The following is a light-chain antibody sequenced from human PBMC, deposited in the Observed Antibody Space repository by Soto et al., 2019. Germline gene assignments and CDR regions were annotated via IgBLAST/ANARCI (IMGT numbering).Light chain of an antibody. CDR1: QDISDY. CDR2: DAS. CDR3: QQYDNLPLT. V-gene: IGKV1-33*01. Sequence: DLQMTQSPSSLSASVGDRVTITCQASQDISDYVKSYQQKPGKPPKVLIYDASNVEAGVPSRFSGSGSGTDFTFTINSMQPEDITTYYCQQYDNLPLTFGGGTKVEFK. J-gene: IGKJ4*01.